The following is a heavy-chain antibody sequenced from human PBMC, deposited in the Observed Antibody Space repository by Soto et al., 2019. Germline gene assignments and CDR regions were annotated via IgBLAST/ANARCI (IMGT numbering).Heavy chain of an antibody. CDR1: GFTFSSYG. V-gene: IGHV3-33*01. CDR3: ASVAAAVPIFDY. D-gene: IGHD6-13*01. Sequence: GGSLRLSCAASGFTFSSYGMHWVRQAPGKGLEWVAVIWYDGSNKYYADSVKGRFTISRDNSKNTLYPQMNSLRAEDTAVYYCASVAAAVPIFDYWGQGTLVTVSS. CDR2: IWYDGSNK. J-gene: IGHJ4*02.